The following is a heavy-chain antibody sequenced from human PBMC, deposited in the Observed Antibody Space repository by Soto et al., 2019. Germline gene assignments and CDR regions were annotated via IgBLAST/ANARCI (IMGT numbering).Heavy chain of an antibody. CDR2: IWYDGSNK. CDR1: GFTFSSYG. J-gene: IGHJ4*02. D-gene: IGHD7-27*01. CDR3: ARCPLGISRWWPNFDY. V-gene: IGHV3-33*01. Sequence: GGSLRLSCAASGFTFSSYGMHWVRQAPGKGLEWVAVIWYDGSNKYYADSVKGRFTISRDNSKNTLYLQMNSLRAEDTAVYYCARCPLGISRWWPNFDYWGQGTLVTVSS.